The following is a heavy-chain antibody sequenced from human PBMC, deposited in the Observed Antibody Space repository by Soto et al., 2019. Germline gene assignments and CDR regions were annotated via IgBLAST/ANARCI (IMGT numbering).Heavy chain of an antibody. V-gene: IGHV4-30-2*01. CDR1: GGSIDSGAFS. J-gene: IGHJ4*02. CDR3: ARIHWAQSSLDY. Sequence: SETLSLTCTVSGGSIDSGAFSLSWIRQPPGKGLEWIGYVTHSGTAYSIPSLNGRLTLSVDSSQTQFSLKLTSVTAADSAFYYCARIHWAQSSLDYWGRGILVTVSS. CDR2: VTHSGTA. D-gene: IGHD6-19*01.